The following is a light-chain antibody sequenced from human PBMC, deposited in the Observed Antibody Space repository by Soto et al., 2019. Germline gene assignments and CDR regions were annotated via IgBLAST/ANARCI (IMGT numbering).Light chain of an antibody. CDR1: QGFSNY. CDR3: QKYNRAPWT. CDR2: AAS. V-gene: IGKV1-27*01. J-gene: IGKJ1*01. Sequence: DIQMTQSPSSLSSPVGDRVTITCRARQGFSNYLAWYQQKPGKVPKLLIYAASTLQSGVPSRFSGSGSGTDFTLTISSLQPEDVATYYCQKYNRAPWTFGQGTKVEIK.